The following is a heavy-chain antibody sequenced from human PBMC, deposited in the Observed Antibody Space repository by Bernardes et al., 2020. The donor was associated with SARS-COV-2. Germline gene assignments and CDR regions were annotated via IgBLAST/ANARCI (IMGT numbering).Heavy chain of an antibody. Sequence: PESLSLTCTVSGGSISNSNYYWGWIRQPPGKGLEWIGRIYSSGTTYKNSSLQSRVTKTVDPSKNQFSLTLTSVTAADTAVYYCVGSSCGRDCYIGGLRSWDYGMDVWGQGATVTVSS. CDR1: GGSISNSNYY. CDR3: VGSSCGRDCYIGGLRSWDYGMDV. CDR2: IYSSGTT. D-gene: IGHD2-21*02. V-gene: IGHV4-39*01. J-gene: IGHJ6*02.